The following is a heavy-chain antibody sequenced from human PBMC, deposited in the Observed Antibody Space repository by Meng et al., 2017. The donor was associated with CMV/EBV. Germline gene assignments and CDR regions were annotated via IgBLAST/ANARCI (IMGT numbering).Heavy chain of an antibody. CDR1: GYTFTSYG. D-gene: IGHD3-3*01. V-gene: IGHV1-18*01. Sequence: ASVKVSCKASGYTFTSYGISWVRQAPGQGLEWMGWISAYNGNTNYAQKRQGRVTMTTDTSTSTAYMELRSLRSDDTAVYYCARDLQLNLRFLEWLPLGGNYYYGMDVWGQGTTVTVSS. CDR3: ARDLQLNLRFLEWLPLGGNYYYGMDV. J-gene: IGHJ6*02. CDR2: ISAYNGNT.